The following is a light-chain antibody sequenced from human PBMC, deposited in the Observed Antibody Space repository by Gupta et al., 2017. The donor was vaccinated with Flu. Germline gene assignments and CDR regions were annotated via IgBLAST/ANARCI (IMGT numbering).Light chain of an antibody. J-gene: IGKJ2*01. CDR3: QHYGSSPYT. Sequence: CTLSLSPGERATLSCRASQSVSSSYLAWYQQKPGQAPRLLIYGASSRATGIPDRFSGSGSGTDFTLTISRLEPEDFAMYYCQHYGSSPYTFGQGTKLEIK. CDR2: GAS. CDR1: QSVSSSY. V-gene: IGKV3-20*01.